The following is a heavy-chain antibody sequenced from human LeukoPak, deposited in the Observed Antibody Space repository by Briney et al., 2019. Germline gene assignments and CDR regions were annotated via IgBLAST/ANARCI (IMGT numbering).Heavy chain of an antibody. CDR1: GGSISSGSYY. D-gene: IGHD3-22*01. CDR2: IYTSGST. Sequence: SQTLSLTCSVSGGSISSGSYYWSWIRQPAGKGLEWIGRIYTSGSTNYNPSLKSRVTISVDTSKNQFSLKLSSVTAADTAVYYCARVPSYYDRNNWFDPWGQGTLVTVSS. J-gene: IGHJ5*02. V-gene: IGHV4-61*02. CDR3: ARVPSYYDRNNWFDP.